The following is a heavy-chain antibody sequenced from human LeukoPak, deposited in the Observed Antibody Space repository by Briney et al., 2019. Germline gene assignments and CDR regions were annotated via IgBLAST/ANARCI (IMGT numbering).Heavy chain of an antibody. J-gene: IGHJ4*02. V-gene: IGHV3-30*02. CDR2: IRYDGSNK. D-gene: IGHD4-17*01. CDR1: GFTFSSYG. Sequence: GGSLRLSCAASGFTFSSYGMHWVRQAPGKGLEWVAFIRYDGSNKYYADSVKGRFTISRDNSKNTLYLQMNSLRAEDTAVYYCAKGFYDYGDYGGGYYFDYWGQGTLVTVSS. CDR3: AKGFYDYGDYGGGYYFDY.